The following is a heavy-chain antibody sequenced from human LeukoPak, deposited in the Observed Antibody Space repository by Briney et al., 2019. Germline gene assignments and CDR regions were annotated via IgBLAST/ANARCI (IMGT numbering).Heavy chain of an antibody. CDR1: GFTFSSYG. CDR3: ARGIAVAGRGDLDY. V-gene: IGHV4-39*07. J-gene: IGHJ4*02. Sequence: GSLRLSCAASGFTFSSYGMHWVRQPPGKGLEWIGSIYYSGSTYYNPSLKSRVTISVDTSKNQFSLKLSSVTAADTAVYYCARGIAVAGRGDLDYWGQGTLVTVSS. D-gene: IGHD6-19*01. CDR2: IYYSGST.